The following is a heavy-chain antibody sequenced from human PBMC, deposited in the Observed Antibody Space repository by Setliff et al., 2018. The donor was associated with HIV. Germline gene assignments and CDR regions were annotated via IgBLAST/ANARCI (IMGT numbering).Heavy chain of an antibody. CDR2: ISAGGGST. D-gene: IGHD6-6*01. J-gene: IGHJ4*02. V-gene: IGHV3-23*01. CDR1: GFTFSSYP. Sequence: GGSLRLSCAASGFTFSSYPMSWVRQSPGKGPEWVSAISAGGGSTYYAVSVKGRFTISRDNSRNTLYLQMNSLRVEDTAVYYCAKEPKLGGIAAPFDYWGQGTLVTVSS. CDR3: AKEPKLGGIAAPFDY.